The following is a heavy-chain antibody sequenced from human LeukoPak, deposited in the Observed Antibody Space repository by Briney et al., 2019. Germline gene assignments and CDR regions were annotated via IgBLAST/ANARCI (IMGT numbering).Heavy chain of an antibody. CDR1: GFTFDDYA. Sequence: TGGSLRLSCAASGFTFDDYAMHWVRQAPGKGLEWVSGISWNSGSIAYADSVKSRFTISRDNAKNSLYLQMNSLRAEDTALYYCAKPLFYGDYAVIDSWGQGTLVTVSS. V-gene: IGHV3-9*01. J-gene: IGHJ4*02. CDR2: ISWNSGSI. D-gene: IGHD4-17*01. CDR3: AKPLFYGDYAVIDS.